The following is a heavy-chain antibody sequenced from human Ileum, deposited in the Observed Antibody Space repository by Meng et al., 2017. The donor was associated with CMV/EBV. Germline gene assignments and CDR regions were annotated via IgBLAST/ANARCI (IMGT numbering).Heavy chain of an antibody. Sequence: SVKVSCKASGGTFSSYAISWVRQAPGQGLEWMGGITPILGIASYAQKFQGRVTITADKSTSTAYMELSSLRSEDTAVYFCATGGAAQSSTNRNHFDYWGQGTLVTVSS. D-gene: IGHD1-26*01. CDR1: GGTFSSYA. V-gene: IGHV1-69*10. J-gene: IGHJ4*02. CDR3: ATGGAAQSSTNRNHFDY. CDR2: ITPILGIA.